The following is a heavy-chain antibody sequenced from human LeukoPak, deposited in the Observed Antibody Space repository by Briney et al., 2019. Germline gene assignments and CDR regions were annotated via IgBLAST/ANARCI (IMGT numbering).Heavy chain of an antibody. CDR2: IDPSDSYT. CDR3: ARRLGYCSGGSCLIDY. J-gene: IGHJ4*02. Sequence: GESLKISCKGSGSIFTSYWISWVRQLPGKGLEWMGRIDPSDSYTNYSPSFQGHVTISADKSISTAYLQWSSLKASDTAMYYCARRLGYCSGGSCLIDYWGQGTLVTVSS. CDR1: GSIFTSYW. D-gene: IGHD2-15*01. V-gene: IGHV5-10-1*01.